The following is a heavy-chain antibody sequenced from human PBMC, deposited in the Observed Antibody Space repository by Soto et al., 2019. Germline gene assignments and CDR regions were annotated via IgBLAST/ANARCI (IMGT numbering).Heavy chain of an antibody. V-gene: IGHV3-23*01. D-gene: IGHD6-6*01. J-gene: IGHJ5*02. CDR1: GFTFSNFA. CDR3: AQGIPTLRS. Sequence: EVQLLESGGGLVQPGGSLRLSCAASGFTFSNFAMSWVRQAPGKGLEWVSTITASAGSTYYPDSVKGRFTISRDTSKNTLYLQMNSLRAEDSAIYYCAQGIPTLRSWGQGTQVTVSS. CDR2: ITASAGST.